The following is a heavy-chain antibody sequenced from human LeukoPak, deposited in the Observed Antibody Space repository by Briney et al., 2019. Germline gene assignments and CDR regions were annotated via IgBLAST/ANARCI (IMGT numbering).Heavy chain of an antibody. CDR1: GGSFSGYY. J-gene: IGHJ4*02. CDR3: ARGANYYDSSGYSATFDY. CDR2: INHSGST. D-gene: IGHD3-22*01. Sequence: SETLSLTCAVYGGSFSGYYWSWIRQPPGKGLEWIVEINHSGSTKNNPSLKSRVTISVDTSKNQFSLKLTSVTAADTAVYYCARGANYYDSSGYSATFDYWGQGTLVTVSS. V-gene: IGHV4-34*01.